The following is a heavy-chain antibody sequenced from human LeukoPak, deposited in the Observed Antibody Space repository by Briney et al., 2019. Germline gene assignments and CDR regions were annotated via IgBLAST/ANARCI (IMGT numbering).Heavy chain of an antibody. V-gene: IGHV3-66*01. CDR3: ARESDILTGYPFDY. CDR1: GFTVSRNY. CDR2: IYSGGST. Sequence: GGSLRLSCAASGFTVSRNYMNWVRQAPGKGLEWVSVIYSGGSTYYADSVKGRFTISRDNSKKTVYLQMNSLRAEDTAVYYFARESDILTGYPFDYWGQGTLVTVSS. J-gene: IGHJ4*02. D-gene: IGHD3-9*01.